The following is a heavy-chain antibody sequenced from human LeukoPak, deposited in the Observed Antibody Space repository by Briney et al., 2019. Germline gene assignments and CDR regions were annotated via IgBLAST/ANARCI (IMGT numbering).Heavy chain of an antibody. Sequence: KPSGTLSLTCGVSGGSISNTNWWSWVRQPPGQGPEWIGEISPTGLTHYNPSLESRVTVSLDKSKNQLSLNLTSVTAADTAVYYCSRENGAFSPFGYWGQGTLVTVLS. CDR2: ISPTGLT. CDR3: SRENGAFSPFGY. D-gene: IGHD2-8*01. V-gene: IGHV4-4*02. J-gene: IGHJ4*02. CDR1: GGSISNTNW.